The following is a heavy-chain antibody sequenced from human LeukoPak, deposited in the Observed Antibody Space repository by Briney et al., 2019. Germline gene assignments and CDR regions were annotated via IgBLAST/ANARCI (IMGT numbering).Heavy chain of an antibody. Sequence: SETLSLTCTVSGGSISSGGYYWRWIRQHPGKGLEWIGYIYYSGSTYYNPSLKSRVTISVDTSKNQFSLKLSSVTAADTAVYYCARGLYDYNYGMDVWGQGTTVTVSS. J-gene: IGHJ6*02. D-gene: IGHD2-2*02. V-gene: IGHV4-31*03. CDR1: GGSISSGGYY. CDR3: ARGLYDYNYGMDV. CDR2: IYYSGST.